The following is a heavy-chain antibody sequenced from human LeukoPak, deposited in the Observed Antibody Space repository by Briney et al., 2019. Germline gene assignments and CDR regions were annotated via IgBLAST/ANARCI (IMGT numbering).Heavy chain of an antibody. CDR1: GFTVSINS. CDR2: IYSGGNT. J-gene: IGHJ4*02. CDR3: ARRAGEYSHPYDY. V-gene: IGHV3-53*01. D-gene: IGHD4-17*01. Sequence: GGSLRLSCTVAGFTVSINSMSWVRQAPGKGLEWVSFIYSGGNTHYSDSVKGRFTISRDNSKNTLYLQMNSLRAEDTAVYYCARRAGEYSHPYDYWGQGTLVTVSS.